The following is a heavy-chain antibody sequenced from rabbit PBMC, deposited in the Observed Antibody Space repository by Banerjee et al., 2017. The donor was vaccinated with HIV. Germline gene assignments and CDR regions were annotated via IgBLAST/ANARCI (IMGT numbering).Heavy chain of an antibody. Sequence: QSLEESGGDLVQPGASLTLTCTASGFSFSSSYYMCWVRQAPGKGLEWIACIDTGSGGNTYYASWAKGRFTISKPSSTTVTLQMTSLTAADTATYFCARGRTYGDNGATYATDAFDPWGPGTLVTVS. D-gene: IGHD6-1*01. CDR2: IDTGSGGNT. CDR3: ARGRTYGDNGATYATDAFDP. J-gene: IGHJ2*01. CDR1: GFSFSSSYY. V-gene: IGHV1S40*01.